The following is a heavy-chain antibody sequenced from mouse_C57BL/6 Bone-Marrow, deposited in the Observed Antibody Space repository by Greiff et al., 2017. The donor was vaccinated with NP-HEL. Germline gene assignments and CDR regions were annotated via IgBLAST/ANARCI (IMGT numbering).Heavy chain of an antibody. CDR2: IYPGDGDT. Sequence: VQLQQSGAELVKPGASVKISCKASGYAFSSYWMNWVKQRPGKGLEWIGQIYPGDGDTNYNGKFKGKATLTADKSSSTTYMQLSSLTSENSAVYFCASAGELGRKAWFAYWGQGTLVTVSA. CDR1: GYAFSSYW. V-gene: IGHV1-80*01. CDR3: ASAGELGRKAWFAY. D-gene: IGHD4-1*01. J-gene: IGHJ3*01.